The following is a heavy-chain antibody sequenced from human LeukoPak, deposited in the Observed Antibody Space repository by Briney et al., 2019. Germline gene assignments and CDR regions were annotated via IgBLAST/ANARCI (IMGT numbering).Heavy chain of an antibody. V-gene: IGHV4-34*01. J-gene: IGHJ2*01. Sequence: SETLSLTCAVYGGSFSGYYWSWIRRPPGKGLEWIGEINHSGSTNYNPSLKSRVTISVDTSKNQFSLKLSSVTAADTAVYYCARGGTPRRYCSGGSCYRSYWYFDLWGRGTLVTVSS. CDR3: ARGGTPRRYCSGGSCYRSYWYFDL. CDR2: INHSGST. CDR1: GGSFSGYY. D-gene: IGHD2-15*01.